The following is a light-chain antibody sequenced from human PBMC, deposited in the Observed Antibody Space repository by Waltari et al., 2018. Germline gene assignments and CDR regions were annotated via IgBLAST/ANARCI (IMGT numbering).Light chain of an antibody. CDR2: KAS. Sequence: DIQMTQSPSTLSASVGDSVTITCRASETVLTWLDWYQQKPGKAPKLLIHKASSLESGVPSRFSGSASGTEFTLTISSLQPDDSATYYCLQYHSYSKFGQGTKLEIK. V-gene: IGKV1-5*03. J-gene: IGKJ2*01. CDR1: ETVLTW. CDR3: LQYHSYSK.